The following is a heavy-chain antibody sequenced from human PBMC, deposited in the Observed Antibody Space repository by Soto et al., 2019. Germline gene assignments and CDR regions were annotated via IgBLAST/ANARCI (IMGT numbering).Heavy chain of an antibody. CDR2: IIGSGLST. Sequence: GGSLRLSCAASGFTFSNYAMSWVRQAPGKGLEWVSAIIGSGLSTYYADSVKGRLTITRDNSKNTLYLQMNSRRAEDTAVYYCAKFQAAVAADDWDAFDIWGQGTMVTVSS. D-gene: IGHD6-19*01. CDR3: AKFQAAVAADDWDAFDI. V-gene: IGHV3-23*01. CDR1: GFTFSNYA. J-gene: IGHJ3*02.